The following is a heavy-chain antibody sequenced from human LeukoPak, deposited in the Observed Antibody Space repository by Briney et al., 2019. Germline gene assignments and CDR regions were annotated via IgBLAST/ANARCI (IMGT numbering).Heavy chain of an antibody. CDR3: ASYSSSSGVIDY. V-gene: IGHV4-34*01. Sequence: PSETLSLTCAVYGGSFSGYYWSWIRQPPGKGLEWIGEINHSGSTNYNPSLKSRVTISVDTSKNQFSLKLSSVTAADTAVYYCASYSSSSGVIDYWGQGTLVTVSS. CDR1: GGSFSGYY. CDR2: INHSGST. D-gene: IGHD6-6*01. J-gene: IGHJ4*02.